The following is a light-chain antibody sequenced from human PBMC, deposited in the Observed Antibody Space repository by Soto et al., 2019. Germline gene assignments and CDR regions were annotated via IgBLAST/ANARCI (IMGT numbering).Light chain of an antibody. J-gene: IGKJ1*01. Sequence: DIQMTQSPSFLSASVGDRVTITCRASQAISNYLNWYQQKPGNAPNLLIYGAATLQSGVPSRFSGSGSGTDFTLTISSLQPEDFATYFCQQSYTTPWTFGQGTKVDIK. CDR1: QAISNY. CDR2: GAA. CDR3: QQSYTTPWT. V-gene: IGKV1-39*01.